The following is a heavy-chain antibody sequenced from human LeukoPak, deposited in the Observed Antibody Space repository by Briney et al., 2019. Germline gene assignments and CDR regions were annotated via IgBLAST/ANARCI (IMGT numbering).Heavy chain of an antibody. CDR2: ISSSGSTI. D-gene: IGHD5-18*01. CDR1: GFTFSSYE. V-gene: IGHV3-48*03. J-gene: IGHJ4*02. Sequence: QSGGSLRLSCAASGFTFSSYEMNWVRQAPGKGLEWVSYISSSGSTIYYADSVKGRFTISTDNAKNSLYLQMNSLRAEDTAVYYCARGLGYSYSLDYWGQGTLVTVSS. CDR3: ARGLGYSYSLDY.